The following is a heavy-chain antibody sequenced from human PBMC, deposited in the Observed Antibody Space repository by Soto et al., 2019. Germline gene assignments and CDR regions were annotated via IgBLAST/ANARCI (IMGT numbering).Heavy chain of an antibody. CDR3: AGPGTRSSWYGPPGPSPLPY. CDR1: GGSFSGYY. D-gene: IGHD6-13*01. Sequence: PSETLSLTCAVYGGSFSGYYWSWIRQPPGKGLEWIGEINHSGSTNYNPSLKSRVTISVDTSKNQFSLKLSSVTAADTAVYYCAGPGTRSSWYGPPGPSPLPYWGQGTLVTVSS. CDR2: INHSGST. V-gene: IGHV4-34*01. J-gene: IGHJ4*02.